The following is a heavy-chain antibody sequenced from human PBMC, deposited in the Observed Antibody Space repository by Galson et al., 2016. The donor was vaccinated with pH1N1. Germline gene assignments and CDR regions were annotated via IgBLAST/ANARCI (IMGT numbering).Heavy chain of an antibody. CDR2: ISYDGNNK. Sequence: SLRLSCAASGFTFSTYGMNWVRQAPGKGLEWVAVISYDGNNKYYVDSVKDRFTISRDNSRNTLYLQMTSLRAEDTAVYYCARDRPQMLLRDFEWLLGDAMDVWCQGTTVTVSS. J-gene: IGHJ6*02. CDR3: ARDRPQMLLRDFEWLLGDAMDV. V-gene: IGHV3-30*03. CDR1: GFTFSTYG. D-gene: IGHD3-9*01.